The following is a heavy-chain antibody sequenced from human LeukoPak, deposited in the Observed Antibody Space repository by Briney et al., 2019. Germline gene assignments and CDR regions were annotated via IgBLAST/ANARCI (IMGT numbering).Heavy chain of an antibody. D-gene: IGHD1-26*01. J-gene: IGHJ4*02. CDR2: ISGSGGST. Sequence: GGSLRLSCAASGFTFSNFWMHWVRQAPGKGLEWVSAISGSGGSTYYADSVKGRFTISRDNSKNTLYLQMNSLRAEDTAVYYCAKLIVGATTGFDYWGQGTLVTVSS. V-gene: IGHV3-23*01. CDR1: GFTFSNFW. CDR3: AKLIVGATTGFDY.